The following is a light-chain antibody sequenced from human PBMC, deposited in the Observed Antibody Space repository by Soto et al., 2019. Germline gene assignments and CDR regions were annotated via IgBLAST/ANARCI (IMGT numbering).Light chain of an antibody. V-gene: IGKV2-28*01. CDR2: LGS. CDR3: MQVLQSPRT. CDR1: QSLLHSNGYNY. Sequence: DIVMTQSPLSLPVTPGEPASISCRSSQSLLHSNGYNYLDWYLQKPVQSPQLLIYLGSNRASGVPDRFSGSGSGTDFTLKISRVEAEDVGVYYCMQVLQSPRTFGQGTKLEIK. J-gene: IGKJ2*01.